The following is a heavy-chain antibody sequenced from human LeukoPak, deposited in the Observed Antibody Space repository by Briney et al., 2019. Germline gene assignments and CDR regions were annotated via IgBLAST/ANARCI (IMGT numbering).Heavy chain of an antibody. Sequence: GASVKVSCKASGGTFSSYAISWVRQAPGQGLEWMGRIIPILGIANYAQKLQGRVTMTTDTSTSTAYMELRSLRSDDTAVYYCARTGDGGDLDYWGQGTLVTVSS. V-gene: IGHV1-69*04. CDR1: GGTFSSYA. J-gene: IGHJ4*02. D-gene: IGHD3-16*01. CDR3: ARTGDGGDLDY. CDR2: IIPILGIA.